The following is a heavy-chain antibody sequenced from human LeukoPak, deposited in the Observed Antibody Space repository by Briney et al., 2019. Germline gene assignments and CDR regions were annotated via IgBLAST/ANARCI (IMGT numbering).Heavy chain of an antibody. CDR3: ARHRGYCSGGSCTTWYFDY. D-gene: IGHD2-15*01. CDR1: GDSISGSSNY. V-gene: IGHV4-39*01. J-gene: IGHJ4*02. Sequence: SETLSLTCTVSGDSISGSSNYWGWVRQPPGKGLEGIVSICYSGSTYYNPSLKSRVTISVDTSKNQFSLKLSSVTAADTAVYYCARHRGYCSGGSCTTWYFDYWGQGTLVTVSS. CDR2: ICYSGST.